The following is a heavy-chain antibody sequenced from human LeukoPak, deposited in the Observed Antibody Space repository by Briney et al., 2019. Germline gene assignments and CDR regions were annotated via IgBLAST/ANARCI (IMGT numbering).Heavy chain of an antibody. V-gene: IGHV4-59*01. CDR2: IYYSGST. CDR3: ARSGYSDRGGWFDP. CDR1: GGSISSYY. Sequence: PSETLSLTCTVSGGSISSYYWSWIRQPPGKGLEWIGYIYYSGSTNYNPSLKSRVTISVDTSKNQFSLKLSSVTAAATAVYYCARSGYSDRGGWFDPWGQGTLVTVSS. J-gene: IGHJ5*02. D-gene: IGHD3-22*01.